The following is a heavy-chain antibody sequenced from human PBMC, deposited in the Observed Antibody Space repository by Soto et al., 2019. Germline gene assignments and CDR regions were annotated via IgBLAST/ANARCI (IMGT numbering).Heavy chain of an antibody. V-gene: IGHV4-34*01. D-gene: IGHD4-17*01. CDR3: ARKARRYYYGMDV. CDR1: GGSFSGYY. J-gene: IGHJ6*02. CDR2: INHSGST. Sequence: PSETLSLTCAVYGGSFSGYYWSWIRQPPGKGLEWIGEINHSGSTNYNPSLKSRVTISVDTSKNQFSLKLSSVTAADTAVYYCARKARRYYYGMDVWGQGTTVTVSS.